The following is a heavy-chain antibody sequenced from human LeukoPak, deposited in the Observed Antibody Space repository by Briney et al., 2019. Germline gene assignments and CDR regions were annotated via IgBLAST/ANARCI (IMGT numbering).Heavy chain of an antibody. V-gene: IGHV3-66*01. CDR3: AKDAIVVVPAAAGSLDY. CDR1: GFTVSSNY. J-gene: IGHJ4*02. CDR2: IYNSGGT. D-gene: IGHD2-2*01. Sequence: GGLRLSCAVSGFTVSSNYMNWVRQAPGKGLEWVSVIYNSGGTYNADSVKGRFTISRDTSKNTLYLQMNSLRAEDTAVYYCAKDAIVVVPAAAGSLDYWGQGTLVTVSS.